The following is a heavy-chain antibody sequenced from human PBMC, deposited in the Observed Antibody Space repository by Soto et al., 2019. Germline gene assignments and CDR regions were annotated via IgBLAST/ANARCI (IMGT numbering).Heavy chain of an antibody. V-gene: IGHV1-18*01. D-gene: IGHD4-17*01. CDR3: ARPAYGVGNPFDH. CDR2: ISVYNGNT. Sequence: QVHLVQSGAEVKKPGASVKVSCKASGYSFPSFGLSWVRQAPGQGLEWMGWISVYNGNTKYAQKFQGRVTMTTDTSTNTAYMELRSLRSDDTAVYYCARPAYGVGNPFDHWGQGTLVTVSS. J-gene: IGHJ4*02. CDR1: GYSFPSFG.